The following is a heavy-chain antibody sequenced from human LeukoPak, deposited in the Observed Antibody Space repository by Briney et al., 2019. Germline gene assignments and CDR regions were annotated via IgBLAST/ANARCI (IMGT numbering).Heavy chain of an antibody. J-gene: IGHJ4*02. Sequence: PSETLSLTCAVYGGSFSGYYRSWIRQPPGKGLEWIGEINHSGSTNYNPSLKSRVTISVDTSKNQFSLKLSSVTAADTAVYYCARRVYTDFDYWGQGTLVTVSS. D-gene: IGHD5/OR15-5a*01. CDR3: ARRVYTDFDY. V-gene: IGHV4-34*01. CDR1: GGSFSGYY. CDR2: INHSGST.